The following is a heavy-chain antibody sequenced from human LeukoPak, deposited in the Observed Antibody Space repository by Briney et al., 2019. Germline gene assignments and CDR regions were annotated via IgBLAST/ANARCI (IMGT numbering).Heavy chain of an antibody. D-gene: IGHD6-6*01. J-gene: IGHJ5*02. CDR1: GDSINTNL. V-gene: IGHV4-59*01. Sequence: SETLSLTCTVSGDSINTNLWNWIRQPPGRGLEWIGYIYYSGSTNYNPSLKSRVTISLDTSNNQFSLKLSSVTAADTAVYYCARGQLVRAGWFDPWGQGTLVTVSS. CDR3: ARGQLVRAGWFDP. CDR2: IYYSGST.